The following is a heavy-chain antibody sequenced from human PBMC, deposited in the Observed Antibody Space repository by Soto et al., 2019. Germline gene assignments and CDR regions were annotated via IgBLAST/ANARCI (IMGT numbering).Heavy chain of an antibody. J-gene: IGHJ6*02. CDR3: ARAAAAAPALGYYYGMDV. CDR1: GGSISSYY. Sequence: ASETLSLTCTVSGGSISSYYWSWIRQPPRKGLEWIGYIYYSGSTNYNPSLKSRVTISVDTSKNQFSLKLSSVTAADTAVYYCARAAAAAPALGYYYGMDVWGQGTTVTVSS. V-gene: IGHV4-59*01. CDR2: IYYSGST. D-gene: IGHD6-13*01.